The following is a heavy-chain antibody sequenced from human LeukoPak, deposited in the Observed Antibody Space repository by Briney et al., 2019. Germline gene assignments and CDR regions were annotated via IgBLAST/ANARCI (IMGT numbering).Heavy chain of an antibody. CDR3: TKRGVTISFFDP. D-gene: IGHD5-24*01. CDR1: GFTFNNYG. V-gene: IGHV3-30*18. J-gene: IGHJ5*02. Sequence: GGSLRLSCGASGFTFNNYGMHWVRQAPGKGLEWVAVISYDGSEKYYADSVKGRFTISRDNSKNTLYLEMNSLRDEDTAVYYCTKRGVTISFFDPWGQGTLVTVSS. CDR2: ISYDGSEK.